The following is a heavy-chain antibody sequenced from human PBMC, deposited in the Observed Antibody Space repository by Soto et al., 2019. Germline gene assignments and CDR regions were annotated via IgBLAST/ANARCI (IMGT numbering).Heavy chain of an antibody. CDR3: ARGGIQLWFVDY. V-gene: IGHV3-33*01. CDR1: GFTFNNFG. J-gene: IGHJ4*02. CDR2: IWYDGSNK. Sequence: QVQLVESGGGVVQPGGSLRLSCAASGFTFNNFGMHWVRQAPGKGLEWVAVIWYDGSNKYYADSVKGRFTISRDNSKNTLYLLMNSLRAEDTAVYYCARGGIQLWFVDYWGQGTLVTVSS. D-gene: IGHD5-18*01.